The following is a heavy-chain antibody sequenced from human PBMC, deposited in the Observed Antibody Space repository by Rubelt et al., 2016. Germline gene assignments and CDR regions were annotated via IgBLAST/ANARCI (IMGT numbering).Heavy chain of an antibody. Sequence: QLQLQESGPGLVKPSETLSLTCTVSGGSLSSSSYYWGWIRQPPGKGLEWIGSISYSGRTFYNPSIKSQDTISVDTPKNHFSLQLFSVTAADTAVYFCASFLRGYYYYGMDVWGQGTTVTVSS. J-gene: IGHJ6*02. CDR2: ISYSGRT. D-gene: IGHD2/OR15-2a*01. V-gene: IGHV4-39*02. CDR1: GGSLSSSSYY. CDR3: ASFLRGYYYYGMDV.